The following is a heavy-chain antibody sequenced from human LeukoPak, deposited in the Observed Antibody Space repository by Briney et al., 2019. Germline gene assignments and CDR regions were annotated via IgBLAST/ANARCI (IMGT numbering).Heavy chain of an antibody. Sequence: SQTLSLTCSVSGASIISDSWSWIRQFPGGGLEWIGYIFTSGSSHYNPSLRSRVTISADTSMTQFSLSLNSVTAAGTAVYFGAGLMRNAWRIDSWGQGALVTVSS. CDR1: GASIISDS. CDR2: IFTSGSS. J-gene: IGHJ5*01. D-gene: IGHD1-1*01. CDR3: AGLMRNAWRIDS. V-gene: IGHV4-4*09.